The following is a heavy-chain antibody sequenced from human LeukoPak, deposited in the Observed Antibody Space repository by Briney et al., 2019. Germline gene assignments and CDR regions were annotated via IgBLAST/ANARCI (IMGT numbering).Heavy chain of an antibody. CDR1: GFTFSRYG. J-gene: IGHJ4*02. Sequence: GGSLRLSCAASGFTFSRYGMRWVRQAPGKGLEWVANVNEDGAEKYYVDSVKGRFTISRDNANNSLYLQMNSLRAEDTAVYYCTRSKAGGYWGQGTLVIVST. CDR3: TRSKAGGY. V-gene: IGHV3-7*01. D-gene: IGHD3-10*01. CDR2: VNEDGAEK.